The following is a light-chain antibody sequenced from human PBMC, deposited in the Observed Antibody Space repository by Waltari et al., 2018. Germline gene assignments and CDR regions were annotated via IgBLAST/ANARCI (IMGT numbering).Light chain of an antibody. Sequence: ETVMMQSPATLSVSPGERASLSCRTSQNVNNNLAWYQQKPGQVPRLLIYDASTRATGIPARFSGSGSGTEFTLTISSLQSEDFAVYYCQQYDNWPGTFGHGTKVEIK. J-gene: IGKJ1*01. CDR3: QQYDNWPGT. V-gene: IGKV3-15*01. CDR2: DAS. CDR1: QNVNNN.